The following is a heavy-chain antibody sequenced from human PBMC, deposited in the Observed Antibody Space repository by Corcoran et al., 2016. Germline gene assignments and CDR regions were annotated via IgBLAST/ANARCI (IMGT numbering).Heavy chain of an antibody. J-gene: IGHJ5*02. CDR3: TREPPPPPAVAGMGWFDP. CDR1: GFTFGDYA. Sequence: EVQLVESGGGLVQPGRSLRLSCTASGFTFGDYAMSWFRQAPGKGLEWVGFIRSKAYGGTPEYAASVKGRFTISRDDSKSIAYLQMKRLKTEDADVYYWTREPPPPPAVAGMGWFDPWGQGTLVTVSS. D-gene: IGHD6-19*01. CDR2: IRSKAYGGTP. V-gene: IGHV3-49*03.